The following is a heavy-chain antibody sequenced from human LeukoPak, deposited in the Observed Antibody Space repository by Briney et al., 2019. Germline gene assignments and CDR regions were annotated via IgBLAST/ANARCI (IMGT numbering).Heavy chain of an antibody. Sequence: PGGSLRLSCAASGFTFSSYAMSWVRQAPGKGLEWVSAISGSGGSTYYADSVKGRFTISRDNSKNTLYLQMNSLRAEDAAVYYCAKVNDYYGSGGIFDYWGQGTLVTVSS. CDR2: ISGSGGST. CDR3: AKVNDYYGSGGIFDY. CDR1: GFTFSSYA. J-gene: IGHJ4*02. D-gene: IGHD3-10*01. V-gene: IGHV3-23*01.